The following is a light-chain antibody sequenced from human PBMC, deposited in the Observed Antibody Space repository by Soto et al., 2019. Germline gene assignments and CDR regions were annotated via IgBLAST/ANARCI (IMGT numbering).Light chain of an antibody. CDR1: QSVSSSY. J-gene: IGKJ2*03. V-gene: IGKV3D-20*02. CDR2: DAS. Sequence: EIVLTQSPATLSLSPGERATLSCRASQSVSSSYLAWYQQKPGQAPRLLIYDASNRATGIPDRFSGSGSGTDFTLTISSLEPEDFAVYYCQQRSTWPPFSFGQGTKLEIK. CDR3: QQRSTWPPFS.